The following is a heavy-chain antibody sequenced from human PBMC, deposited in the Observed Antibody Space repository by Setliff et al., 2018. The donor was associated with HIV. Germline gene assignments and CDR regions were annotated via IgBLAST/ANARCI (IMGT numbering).Heavy chain of an antibody. CDR2: IHYNERT. V-gene: IGHV4-39*01. D-gene: IGHD3-22*01. J-gene: IGHJ5*02. CDR3: ASRVYYYDSNNFLREEGFDP. Sequence: SETLSLTCTVSGGSASNSRYYWAWIRQPPGKGLEYIGSIHYNERTYYNPSLKSRVAISIDTSKNQFSLNLTSVTAADTAVYYCASRVYYYDSNNFLREEGFDPWGQGTQVTSPQ. CDR1: GGSASNSRYY.